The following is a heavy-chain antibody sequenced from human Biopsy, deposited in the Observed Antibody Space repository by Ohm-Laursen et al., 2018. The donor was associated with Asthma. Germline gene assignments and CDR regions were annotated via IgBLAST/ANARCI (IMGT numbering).Heavy chain of an antibody. J-gene: IGHJ5*02. V-gene: IGHV1-8*02. CDR2: MNPRSGVT. CDR3: AATGYSGYYYRT. D-gene: IGHD5-12*01. Sequence: ATVKISCKASGYPFTSFDRNWVRLAAGQGLEWMGWMNPRSGVTNFAPKFRGRISMTRDASISTAYLEMSSLRSDDTALYFCAATGYSGYYYRTWGQGTLVTVSS. CDR1: GYPFTSFD.